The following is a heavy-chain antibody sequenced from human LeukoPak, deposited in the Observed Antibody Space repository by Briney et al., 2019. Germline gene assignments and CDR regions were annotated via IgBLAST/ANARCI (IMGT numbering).Heavy chain of an antibody. CDR1: GFTFSSYS. D-gene: IGHD3-3*01. CDR3: AREVTIFGVVTSDAFDI. Sequence: GGTLRLSCAASGFTFSSYSMNWVRRAPGKGLEWVSYISSSSTIYYADSVKGRFTISRDNAKNSLYLQMNSLRAEDTAVYYCAREVTIFGVVTSDAFDIWGQGTMVTVSS. J-gene: IGHJ3*02. CDR2: ISSSSTI. V-gene: IGHV3-48*04.